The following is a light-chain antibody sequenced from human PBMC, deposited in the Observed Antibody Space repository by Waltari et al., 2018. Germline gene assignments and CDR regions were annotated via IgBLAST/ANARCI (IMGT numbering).Light chain of an antibody. V-gene: IGKV1-5*03. CDR3: QQYNSYSLLT. J-gene: IGKJ4*01. Sequence: DLHMTQSPSTLSASVRDRVNLTCRASQSISNWLAWYQQKPGKAPNPLIYKASTLERGVPSRFSGSGSGTEFTLTISSLQPDDFATYYCQQYNSYSLLTFGGGTKVEIK. CDR2: KAS. CDR1: QSISNW.